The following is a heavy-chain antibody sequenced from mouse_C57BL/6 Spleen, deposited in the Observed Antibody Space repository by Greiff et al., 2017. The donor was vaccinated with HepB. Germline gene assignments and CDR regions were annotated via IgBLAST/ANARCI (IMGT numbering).Heavy chain of an antibody. CDR3: TRLGDYGWFAY. J-gene: IGHJ3*01. Sequence: QVQLKQSGAELVRPGASVTLSCKASGYTFTDYEMHWVKQTPVHGLEWIGAIDPETGGTAYNQKFKGKAILTADKSSSTAYMELRSLTSEDSAVYYCTRLGDYGWFAYWGQGTLVTVSA. CDR2: IDPETGGT. V-gene: IGHV1-15*01. CDR1: GYTFTDYE. D-gene: IGHD2-4*01.